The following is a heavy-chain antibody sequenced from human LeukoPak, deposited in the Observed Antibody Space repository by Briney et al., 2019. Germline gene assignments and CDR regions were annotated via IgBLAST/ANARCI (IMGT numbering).Heavy chain of an antibody. CDR1: TRYFTNYW. J-gene: IGHJ3*02. D-gene: IGHD3-22*01. CDR2: IDRDGIKT. CDR3: AKLSYVADSSGYYLLAFDI. Sequence: TGGSLRLSCTASTRYFTNYWMHWVRQVPGKGLAWVSRIDRDGIKTDYADSVRGRFTISRHNAKNTVYLQMNSLRAEDTAVYYCAKLSYVADSSGYYLLAFDIWGQGTMVTVSS. V-gene: IGHV3-74*01.